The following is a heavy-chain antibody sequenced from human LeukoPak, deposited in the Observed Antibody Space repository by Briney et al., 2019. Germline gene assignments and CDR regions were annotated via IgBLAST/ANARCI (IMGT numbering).Heavy chain of an antibody. CDR1: GFTFSNYA. J-gene: IGHJ4*02. CDR3: AKDVTLNSPYYFDY. Sequence: PGGSLRLSCAASGFTFSNYAMSWVRQAPGKGLEWVASVTGDARNTYYADSVKGRLTISRDNSKNTLYLQMNSLRPEDTAVYYCAKDVTLNSPYYFDYWGQGTLVTVSS. V-gene: IGHV3-23*01. D-gene: IGHD2-21*01. CDR2: VTGDARNT.